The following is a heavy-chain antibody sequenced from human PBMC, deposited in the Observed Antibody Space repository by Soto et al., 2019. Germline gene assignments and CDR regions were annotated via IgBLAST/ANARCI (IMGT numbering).Heavy chain of an antibody. V-gene: IGHV1-18*01. J-gene: IGHJ3*01. CDR3: ARDPYKRRWEHANGRAFDL. D-gene: IGHD1-26*01. CDR2: ISTYHVNT. CDR1: GYSFTSYG. Sequence: QVQLVQSGAEVKKPGASVKVSCKASGYSFTSYGFSWVRQAPGQGLEWMGWISTYHVNTNYAQNRQSRVTMTTDTSTTTAYMELRSLRSDDTAMYYCARDPYKRRWEHANGRAFDLWGQGTMVTVSS.